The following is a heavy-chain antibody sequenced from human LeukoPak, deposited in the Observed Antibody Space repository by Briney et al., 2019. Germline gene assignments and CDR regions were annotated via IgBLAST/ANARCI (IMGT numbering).Heavy chain of an antibody. CDR2: IIPILGIA. Sequence: GSSVKVSCKASGGTFSSYAISWVRQAPGQGLEWMGRIIPILGIANYAQKFQGRVTITADKSTSTAYMELSSLRSEDTAVYYCARDQYSSSWYFDYWGQGTLVTVSS. CDR1: GGTFSSYA. V-gene: IGHV1-69*04. J-gene: IGHJ4*02. CDR3: ARDQYSSSWYFDY. D-gene: IGHD6-13*01.